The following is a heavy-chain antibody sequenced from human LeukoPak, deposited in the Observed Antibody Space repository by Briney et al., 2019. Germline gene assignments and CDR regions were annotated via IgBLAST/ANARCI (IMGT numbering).Heavy chain of an antibody. D-gene: IGHD6-13*01. V-gene: IGHV1-8*01. CDR1: GYTFTSYD. Sequence: GASVKVSCKASGYTFTSYDINWVRQATGQGLEWMGWMNPNSGNTGYAQKFQDRVTMTRNTSISTAYMELSSLRSEDTAVYYCARVWGYSSSWPNLNWFDPWGQGTLVTVSS. CDR2: MNPNSGNT. J-gene: IGHJ5*02. CDR3: ARVWGYSSSWPNLNWFDP.